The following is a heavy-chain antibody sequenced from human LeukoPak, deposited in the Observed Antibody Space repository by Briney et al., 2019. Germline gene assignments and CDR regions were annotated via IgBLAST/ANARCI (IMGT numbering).Heavy chain of an antibody. CDR1: GFTFSSNY. V-gene: IGHV3-53*01. CDR2: IYSGGGT. CDR3: AREADGYNSDY. J-gene: IGHJ4*02. D-gene: IGHD5-24*01. Sequence: GGSLRLSCAASGFTFSSNYMSWVRQAPGKGLEWVSVIYSGGGTYYADSVKGRFTISRDNSKNTLYLQMNSLRAEDTAVYYCAREADGYNSDYWGQGTLVTVSS.